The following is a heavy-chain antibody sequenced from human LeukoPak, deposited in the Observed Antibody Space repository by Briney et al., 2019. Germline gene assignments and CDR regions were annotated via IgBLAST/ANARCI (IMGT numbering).Heavy chain of an antibody. Sequence: SETLSLTCTVSGGSISIYYWNWIRQPPGKGLECIGYIYYSGSTNYNPSLKSRVTISVDTSKNQFSLKLSSVTAADTAVYYCARGGWYPESFQHWGQGALVTVSS. D-gene: IGHD6-19*01. CDR1: GGSISIYY. J-gene: IGHJ1*01. V-gene: IGHV4-59*01. CDR3: ARGGWYPESFQH. CDR2: IYYSGST.